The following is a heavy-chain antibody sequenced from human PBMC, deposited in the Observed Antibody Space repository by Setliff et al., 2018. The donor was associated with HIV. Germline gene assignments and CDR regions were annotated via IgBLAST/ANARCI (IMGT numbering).Heavy chain of an antibody. CDR2: ISRSGSSI. D-gene: IGHD6-6*01. Sequence: GGSLRLSCVASGFTLSSYEMNWVRQAPGKGLEWVSYISRSGSSIYYAESVKGRFTISRDNAKNSLYLQMSSLRAEDTAVYYCARDTRIVPRLGQCYYGMDVWGQGTTVTVSS. CDR3: ARDTRIVPRLGQCYYGMDV. J-gene: IGHJ6*02. V-gene: IGHV3-48*03. CDR1: GFTLSSYE.